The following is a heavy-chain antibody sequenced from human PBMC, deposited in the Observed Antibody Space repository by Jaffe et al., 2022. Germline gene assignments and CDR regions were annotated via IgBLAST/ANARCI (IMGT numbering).Heavy chain of an antibody. V-gene: IGHV1-58*01. CDR3: AAVSAIVYDYIWGSYRYGGKYFDY. CDR1: GFTFTSSA. Sequence: QMQLVQSGPEVKKPGTSVKVSCKASGFTFTSSAVQWVRQARGQRLEWIGWIVVGSGNTNYAQKFQERVTITRDMSTSTAYMELSSLRSEDTAVYYCAAVSAIVYDYIWGSYRYGGKYFDYWGQGTLVTVSS. J-gene: IGHJ4*02. CDR2: IVVGSGNT. D-gene: IGHD3-16*02.